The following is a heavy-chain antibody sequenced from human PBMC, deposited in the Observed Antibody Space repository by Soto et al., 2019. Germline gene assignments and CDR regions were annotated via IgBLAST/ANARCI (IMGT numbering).Heavy chain of an antibody. CDR2: IYFSGTT. Sequence: SETLSLTCTVSGAPVNSGGYYWSWVRQLPGKGLEWIGYIYFSGTTYYNPSLESRVTISLDTSQNQFSLKLTSVSAADTAVYYCARGRYCLTGRCFPNWFDSWGQGALVTVS. V-gene: IGHV4-30-4*08. CDR3: ARGRYCLTGRCFPNWFDS. J-gene: IGHJ5*01. CDR1: GAPVNSGGYY. D-gene: IGHD7-27*01.